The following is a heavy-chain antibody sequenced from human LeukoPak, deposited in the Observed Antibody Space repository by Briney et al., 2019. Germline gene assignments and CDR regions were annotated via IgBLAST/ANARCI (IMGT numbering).Heavy chain of an antibody. J-gene: IGHJ4*02. CDR3: ARLSGSPHPPFDY. CDR1: GGSISNYY. Sequence: SETLSLTCTVSGGSISNYYWTWIRQPPGKGLEWIGYIYYSGSTYYSPSLKSRVTISVDTFKDQFSLKLTSVTAADTAVYYCARLSGSPHPPFDYWGQGTLVTVSS. D-gene: IGHD1-26*01. V-gene: IGHV4-59*08. CDR2: IYYSGST.